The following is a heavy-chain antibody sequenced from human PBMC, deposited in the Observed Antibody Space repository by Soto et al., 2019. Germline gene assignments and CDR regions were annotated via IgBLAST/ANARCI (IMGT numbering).Heavy chain of an antibody. V-gene: IGHV4-59*08. CDR1: SDSISSYY. D-gene: IGHD6-19*01. J-gene: IGHJ4*02. Sequence: SETLSLTCTVSSDSISSYYWIWVRQSPGKGLEWIGYTDYSGNTNYNPSLKSRVTISGDTSKNQFSLRLSSVTAADTAVYYCARAVGDPLYYLDYWGQGTLVTVSS. CDR2: TDYSGNT. CDR3: ARAVGDPLYYLDY.